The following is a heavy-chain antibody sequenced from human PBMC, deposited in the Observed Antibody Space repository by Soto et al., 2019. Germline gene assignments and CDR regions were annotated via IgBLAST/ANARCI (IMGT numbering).Heavy chain of an antibody. CDR2: INPSGGTT. V-gene: IGHV1-46*01. J-gene: IGHJ4*02. D-gene: IGHD2-15*01. Sequence: ASVKVSCKASGYTFTRYNVHWVRQAPGQGLELMAIINPSGGTTYYVQKFEGRVTLTTDTSTSTVYMELSSLRSDDTAVYYCARVRGGGSEYFFDYWGQGTQVTVSA. CDR1: GYTFTRYN. CDR3: ARVRGGGSEYFFDY.